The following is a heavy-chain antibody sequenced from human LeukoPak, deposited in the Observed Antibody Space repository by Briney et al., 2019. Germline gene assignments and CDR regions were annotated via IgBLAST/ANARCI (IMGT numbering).Heavy chain of an antibody. J-gene: IGHJ4*02. CDR1: GGSISSSIW. CDR2: IYHSGST. Sequence: SETLSLPCTVSGGSISSSIWWSWVRQPPGKGLEWIGEIYHSGSTNYNPSLKSRVTISVDKSRNQFSLSLNSVTAADTAVYYCASGRGGIRGVCFDYWGQGTLVTVSS. CDR3: ASGRGGIRGVCFDY. V-gene: IGHV4-4*02. D-gene: IGHD3-10*01.